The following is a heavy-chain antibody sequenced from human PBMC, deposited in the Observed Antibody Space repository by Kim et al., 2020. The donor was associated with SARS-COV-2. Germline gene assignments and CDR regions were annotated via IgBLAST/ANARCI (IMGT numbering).Heavy chain of an antibody. CDR1: GYTFTSDS. CDR3: ARGFWGGHYTSRPVEN. CDR2: INTNTGRP. Sequence: ASVKVSCKAFGYTFTSDSMNWVRQAPGQGLEWMGWINTNTGRPTYAQGFTGRFVFSLDTSVDTAFLQISSLKVDDTAIYYCARGFWGGHYTSRPVENWGQ. V-gene: IGHV7-4-1*02. D-gene: IGHD3-3*01. J-gene: IGHJ1*01.